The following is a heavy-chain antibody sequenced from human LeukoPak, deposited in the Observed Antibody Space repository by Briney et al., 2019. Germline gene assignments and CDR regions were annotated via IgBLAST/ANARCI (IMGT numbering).Heavy chain of an antibody. CDR2: IYYSGGT. Sequence: SETLSLTCTVSGYSLTSYYWSWIRQTPGKGLEWIGYIYYSGGTNYNPSLKSGVTLSVETSNNQFSLKLSSVTAADTAVYYCARLHFGGNYGYYYYYMDVWGKGTTVTISS. CDR3: ARLHFGGNYGYYYYYMDV. J-gene: IGHJ6*03. D-gene: IGHD4-23*01. CDR1: GYSLTSYY. V-gene: IGHV4-59*08.